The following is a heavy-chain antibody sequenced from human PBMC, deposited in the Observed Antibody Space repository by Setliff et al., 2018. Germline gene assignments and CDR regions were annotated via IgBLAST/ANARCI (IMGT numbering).Heavy chain of an antibody. CDR3: AGQSGSGSSPYFDF. V-gene: IGHV4-38-2*01. CDR1: GHSIDSDSY. J-gene: IGHJ4*02. Sequence: KPSETLSLTCAVSGHSIDSDSYWGWIRQSPGKGLEWIGSLYRTANTYYNPAVRSRVTISPDTSKNQFSLKLTSVTAADTAVYYCAGQSGSGSSPYFDFWGQGTLVTVS. CDR2: LYRTANT. D-gene: IGHD3-10*01.